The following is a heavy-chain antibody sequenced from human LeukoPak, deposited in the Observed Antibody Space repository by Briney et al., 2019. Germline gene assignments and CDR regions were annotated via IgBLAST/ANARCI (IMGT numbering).Heavy chain of an antibody. Sequence: PSETLSLTCTVSGGSISSSSYHWGWIRQPPGKGLEWIGSIYYSGSTYYNPSLKSRVTISVDTSKNQFSLKLSSVTAADTAVYYCAEDYYDSSGYYYFDYWGQGALVTVSS. J-gene: IGHJ4*02. D-gene: IGHD3-22*01. V-gene: IGHV4-39*01. CDR2: IYYSGST. CDR1: GGSISSSSYH. CDR3: AEDYYDSSGYYYFDY.